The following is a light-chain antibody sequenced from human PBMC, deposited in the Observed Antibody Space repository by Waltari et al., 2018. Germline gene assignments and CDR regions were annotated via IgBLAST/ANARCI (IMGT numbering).Light chain of an antibody. V-gene: IGKV2-28*01. CDR3: QQYYGTPPT. CDR2: LGS. CDR1: QSLLHSNGYTY. J-gene: IGKJ1*01. Sequence: DIVMTQSPLSLPVTPGEPASISCRSSQSLLHSNGYTYLDWYLQKPGQSPQLLINLGSNRASGVPDRFSGSGSGTDFTLKISRVEAEDVGLYYCQQYYGTPPTFGQGTKVEIK.